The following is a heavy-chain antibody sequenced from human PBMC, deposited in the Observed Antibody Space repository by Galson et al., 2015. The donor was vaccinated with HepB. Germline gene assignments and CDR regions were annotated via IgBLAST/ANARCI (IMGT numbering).Heavy chain of an antibody. Sequence: SLRLSRAASGFTFSSYAMHWVRQAPGKGLEWVAVISYDGSNKYYADSVKGRFTISRDNSKNTLYLQMNSLRVEDTAIYYCAKDYIGTKADVFDYWGQGTLVTVSS. D-gene: IGHD1-26*01. V-gene: IGHV3-30-3*01. J-gene: IGHJ4*02. CDR3: AKDYIGTKADVFDY. CDR2: ISYDGSNK. CDR1: GFTFSSYA.